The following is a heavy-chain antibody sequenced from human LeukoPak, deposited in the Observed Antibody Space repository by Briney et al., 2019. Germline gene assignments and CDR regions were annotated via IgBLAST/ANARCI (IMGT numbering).Heavy chain of an antibody. CDR1: GGSFSGYY. V-gene: IGHV4-34*01. J-gene: IGHJ4*02. CDR3: ARLPGVWGSYRYTASYYFDY. D-gene: IGHD3-16*02. Sequence: SETLSLTCAGYGGSFSGYYWSWIRHPPGKGLEWIGEINHSGSTNYNPSLKSRVTISVDTSKNQFSLKLSSVTAADTAVYYCARLPGVWGSYRYTASYYFDYWGQGTLVTVSS. CDR2: INHSGST.